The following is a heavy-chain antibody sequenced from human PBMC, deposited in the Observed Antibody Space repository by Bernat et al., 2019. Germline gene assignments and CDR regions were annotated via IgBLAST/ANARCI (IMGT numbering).Heavy chain of an antibody. D-gene: IGHD1-1*01. CDR3: ATLPVDDSPRDY. J-gene: IGHJ4*02. CDR2: INSDGSQR. V-gene: IGHV3-7*03. Sequence: EVQLVESGGGLVQPGGSLRLSCAGAGIRISTFWINWVRQAPGRGLEWVANINSDGSQRQYVESMKGRFTIYRDNAKDSVYLQINSLRAEDTALYYCATLPVDDSPRDYWGKGTMVTVS. CDR1: GIRISTFW.